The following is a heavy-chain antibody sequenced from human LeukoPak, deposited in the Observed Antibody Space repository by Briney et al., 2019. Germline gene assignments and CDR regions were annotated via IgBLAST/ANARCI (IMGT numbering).Heavy chain of an antibody. V-gene: IGHV4-34*01. D-gene: IGHD4-17*01. CDR1: GGSFSGYY. Sequence: SETLSLTCAVYGGSFSGYYWSWIRQPLGKGLEWIGEINHSGSTNYNPSLKSRVTISVDTSKNQFSLKLSSVTAADTAVYYCARGAFFRSTVTTLRYYYYGMDVWGQGTTVTVSS. CDR2: INHSGST. J-gene: IGHJ6*02. CDR3: ARGAFFRSTVTTLRYYYYGMDV.